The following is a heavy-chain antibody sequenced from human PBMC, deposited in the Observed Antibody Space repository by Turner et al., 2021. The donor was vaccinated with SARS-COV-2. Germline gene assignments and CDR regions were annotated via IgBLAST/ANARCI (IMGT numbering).Heavy chain of an antibody. J-gene: IGHJ6*02. CDR2: IYSGGST. CDR3: ARDLYYYGMDV. CDR1: GFTVSSNY. V-gene: IGHV3-53*01. Sequence: EVQLVESGGGLIQPGGSLGLSCAASGFTVSSNYMTWVRQAPGKGLEWVSVIYSGGSTYYADSVKGRFTISRDNSKNTLYLQMNSLRAEDTAVYYCARDLYYYGMDVWGQGTTVTVSS.